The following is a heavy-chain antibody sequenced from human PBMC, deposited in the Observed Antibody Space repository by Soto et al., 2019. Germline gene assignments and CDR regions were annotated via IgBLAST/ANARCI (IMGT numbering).Heavy chain of an antibody. CDR1: GFTFSSYA. Sequence: EVQLLDSGGGLVQPGGSLRLSCAASGFTFSSYAMSWVRQAPGKGLEWVSAISGSGGSTYYADTVKGRFTISRDNSKNTLYLQMNSLRAEDKAVYYFAKGPVVTAIPSFDYWGQGTLVTVSS. V-gene: IGHV3-23*01. D-gene: IGHD2-21*02. J-gene: IGHJ4*02. CDR3: AKGPVVTAIPSFDY. CDR2: ISGSGGST.